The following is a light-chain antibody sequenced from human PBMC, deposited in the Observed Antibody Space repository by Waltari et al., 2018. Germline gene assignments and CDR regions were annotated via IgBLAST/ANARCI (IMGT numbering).Light chain of an antibody. CDR2: EVN. Sequence: QFALTQPPSASGSPGQSVTISCTGTSSDVGGYNYVSWYQQYPDKAPKLMIYEVNKRPSGVPDRFSGSKSGNTASLTVSGLQAEDEADYYCSSYAGADTVVFGGGTKLTVL. V-gene: IGLV2-8*01. CDR3: SSYAGADTVV. J-gene: IGLJ2*01. CDR1: SSDVGGYNY.